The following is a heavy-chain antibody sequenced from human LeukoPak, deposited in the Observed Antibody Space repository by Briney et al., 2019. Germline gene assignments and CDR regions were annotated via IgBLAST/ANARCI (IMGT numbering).Heavy chain of an antibody. Sequence: GGSLRLSCAASGFSFSSYWMSWVRLAPGKGLEWVANIKRDGSEKYYVDSVKGRFTISRDNAKNSLYLQMNSLRAEDTAMYYCARNGPREGWFDPWGQGTLVTVSS. V-gene: IGHV3-7*05. CDR1: GFSFSSYW. J-gene: IGHJ5*02. CDR3: ARNGPREGWFDP. CDR2: IKRDGSEK. D-gene: IGHD2-8*01.